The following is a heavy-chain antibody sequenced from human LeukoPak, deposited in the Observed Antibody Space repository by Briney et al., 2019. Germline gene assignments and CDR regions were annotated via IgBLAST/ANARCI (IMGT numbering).Heavy chain of an antibody. CDR1: GFTFSRYW. CDR3: AGAMYSGSFDP. J-gene: IGHJ5*02. V-gene: IGHV3-7*02. Sequence: GGSLRLSCATSGFTFSRYWMNWVRQAPGKGLEWVANIKQDGSEKYFVDSVKGRCTISRDNAKNSLYLQMSSLRVEDTAVYYCAGAMYSGSFDPWGQGILVTVSS. D-gene: IGHD1-26*01. CDR2: IKQDGSEK.